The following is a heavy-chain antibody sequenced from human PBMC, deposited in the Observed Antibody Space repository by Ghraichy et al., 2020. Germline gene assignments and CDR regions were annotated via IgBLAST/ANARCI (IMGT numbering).Heavy chain of an antibody. CDR2: IYHSGST. D-gene: IGHD3-3*01. J-gene: IGHJ5*02. Sequence: SETLSLTCAVSGGSISSGGYSWSWIRQPPGKGLEWIGYIYHSGSTYYNPSLKSRVTISVDRSKNQFSLKLSSVTAADTAVYYCARGGRITIFGVVMYPGIGFDPWGQGTLVTVSS. V-gene: IGHV4-30-2*01. CDR1: GGSISSGGYS. CDR3: ARGGRITIFGVVMYPGIGFDP.